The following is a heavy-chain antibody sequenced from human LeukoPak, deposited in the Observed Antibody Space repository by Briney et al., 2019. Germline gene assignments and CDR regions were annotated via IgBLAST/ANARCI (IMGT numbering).Heavy chain of an antibody. CDR1: GASISSSSYY. CDR2: IYYSGST. V-gene: IGHV4-39*01. D-gene: IGHD3-22*01. J-gene: IGHJ4*02. CDR3: ARHSTSSGYSPFNY. Sequence: SDTLSLTCTVSGASISSSSYYWGWIRQPPGKGLEWIGSIYYSGSTYYNPSLKSRVTISVDTSKNQFSLKLSSVTAADTAVYYCARHSTSSGYSPFNYWGQGTLVTVSS.